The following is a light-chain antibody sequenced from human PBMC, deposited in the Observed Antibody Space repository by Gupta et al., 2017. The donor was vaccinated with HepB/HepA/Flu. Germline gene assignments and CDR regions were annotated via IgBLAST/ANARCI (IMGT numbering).Light chain of an antibody. Sequence: QSALTQPASVSGSPGQSITISCTGTSGDIGVYNYVSWYQQHPGKAPKLMIYDVNNRPSGVSNRFSGSKSGNTASLTISGLQAEDEADYYCSSYRDTTIMLFGGGTKVTVL. CDR2: DVN. V-gene: IGLV2-14*01. CDR3: SSYRDTTIML. J-gene: IGLJ2*01. CDR1: SGDIGVYNY.